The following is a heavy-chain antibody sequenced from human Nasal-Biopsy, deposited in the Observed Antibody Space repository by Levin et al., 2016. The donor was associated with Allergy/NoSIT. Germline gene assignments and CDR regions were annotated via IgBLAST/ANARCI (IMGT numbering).Heavy chain of an antibody. CDR2: ISHSGSSI. D-gene: IGHD6-13*01. V-gene: IGHV3-48*02. CDR1: DFALSGYS. J-gene: IGHJ4*02. CDR3: ARDPSAGYRSSWGFDF. Sequence: GGSLRLSCAASDFALSGYSLNWVRQVPGKGLEWLSYISHSGSSIYYADSVKGRFSISRDNANNLLFLQMNSLRDEDTAVYYCARDPSAGYRSSWGFDFRGQGTLVTVSS.